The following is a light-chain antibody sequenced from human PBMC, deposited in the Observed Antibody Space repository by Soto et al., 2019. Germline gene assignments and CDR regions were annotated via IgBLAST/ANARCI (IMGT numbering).Light chain of an antibody. CDR1: QGINSY. CDR3: HQLKSYPLT. Sequence: DIQLTQSPSFLSASVGDRVTITCRASQGINSYVAWYQQKSGKAPKLLIYAASTLQSGVPSRFSGSGSGTELTLTISNLQPEDFAIYHCHQLKSYPLTFGGGTKVEIK. V-gene: IGKV1-9*01. CDR2: AAS. J-gene: IGKJ4*01.